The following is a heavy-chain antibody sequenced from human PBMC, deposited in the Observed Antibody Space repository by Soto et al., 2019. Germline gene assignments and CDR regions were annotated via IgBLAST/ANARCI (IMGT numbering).Heavy chain of an antibody. Sequence: SETLSLTCTVSGGSISSYYWSWIRQPPGKGLEWIGYIYYSGSTNYNPSPKSRVTISVDTSKNQFSLKLSSVTAADTAVYYCARCVAGTGASYGMDVWGQGTTVTVSS. CDR3: ARCVAGTGASYGMDV. CDR1: GGSISSYY. J-gene: IGHJ6*02. D-gene: IGHD3-10*01. V-gene: IGHV4-59*01. CDR2: IYYSGST.